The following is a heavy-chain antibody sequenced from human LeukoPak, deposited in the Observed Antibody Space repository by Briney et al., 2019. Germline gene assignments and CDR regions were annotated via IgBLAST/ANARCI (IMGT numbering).Heavy chain of an antibody. CDR3: AGITAMNYFDY. J-gene: IGHJ4*02. V-gene: IGHV3-53*01. CDR2: IYSGGST. D-gene: IGHD5-18*01. Sequence: GGSLRLSCAASGFTVSSNYMSWVRQAPGKGLEWVSVIYSGGSTYYADSVKGRFTISRDNSKNTLYLQMNSLRAEDTAVYYCAGITAMNYFDYWGQGTLVTVSS. CDR1: GFTVSSNY.